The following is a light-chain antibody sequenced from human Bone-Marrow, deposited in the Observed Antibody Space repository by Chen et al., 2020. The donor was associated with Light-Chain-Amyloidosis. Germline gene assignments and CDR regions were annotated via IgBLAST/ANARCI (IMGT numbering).Light chain of an antibody. Sequence: NFMLTQPHSVSESPGKTVITSCTRSSGSIATNYVQWYQQRPGSSPTTVIYEDDQRHSGVPDRFSGSIDRSSNSASLTISGLKTEDEADYYCQSYQGSSQGVFGGGTKLTVL. CDR3: QSYQGSSQGV. CDR1: SGSIATNY. V-gene: IGLV6-57*01. CDR2: EDD. J-gene: IGLJ3*02.